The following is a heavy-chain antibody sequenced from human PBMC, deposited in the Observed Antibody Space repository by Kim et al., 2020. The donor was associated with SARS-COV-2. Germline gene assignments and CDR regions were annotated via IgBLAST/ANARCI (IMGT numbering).Heavy chain of an antibody. CDR1: GGSISSYY. Sequence: SETLSLTCTVSGGSISSYYWSWIRQPPGKGLEWIGYIYYSGSTNYNPSLKSRVTISVDTSKNQFSLKLSSVTAADTAVYYCARDRTTQAGFDYWGQGTLV. J-gene: IGHJ4*02. CDR3: ARDRTTQAGFDY. CDR2: IYYSGST. V-gene: IGHV4-59*01. D-gene: IGHD1-1*01.